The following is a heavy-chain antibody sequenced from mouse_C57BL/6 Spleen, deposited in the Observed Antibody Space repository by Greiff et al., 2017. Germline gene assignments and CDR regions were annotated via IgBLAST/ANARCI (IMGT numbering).Heavy chain of an antibody. CDR3: AKKGGYSNYGAMDY. V-gene: IGHV2-5*01. Sequence: VQLQQSGPGLVQPSQSLSITCTVSGFSLTSYGVHWVRQSPGKGLEWLGVIWRGGSTDYNAAFMSRLSITKDNSKSQVFFKMNSLQADDTAIYYCAKKGGYSNYGAMDYWGQGTSVTVSS. J-gene: IGHJ4*01. CDR1: GFSLTSYG. D-gene: IGHD2-5*01. CDR2: IWRGGST.